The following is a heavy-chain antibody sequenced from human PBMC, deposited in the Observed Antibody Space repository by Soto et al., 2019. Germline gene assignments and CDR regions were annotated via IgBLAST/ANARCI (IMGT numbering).Heavy chain of an antibody. D-gene: IGHD2-8*02. CDR2: IQKDGSEK. V-gene: IGHV3-7*03. Sequence: GGSLRLSCAASGFTFSSYWMGWVRQAPGKGLEWVANIQKDGSEKNYVDSVKGRFTISRDNAKNSLYLQMNSLTAEDTAVYYCVESGGAADYWGQGTLVTVSS. CDR1: GFTFSSYW. CDR3: VESGGAADY. J-gene: IGHJ4*02.